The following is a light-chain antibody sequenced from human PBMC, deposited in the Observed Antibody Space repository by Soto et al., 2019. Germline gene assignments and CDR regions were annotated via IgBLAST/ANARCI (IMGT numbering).Light chain of an antibody. Sequence: DIVVTQSPLTLPVTPGEPASISCRSSQSLLYNDTYNYLDWYLQKPGQSPQVLIYLGSHPASGVPDRFSGSGSGTDFTLKISRVEAEDFGTYYCMQALQSLTFGQGTRLEIK. CDR3: MQALQSLT. CDR1: QSLLYNDTYNY. CDR2: LGS. V-gene: IGKV2-28*01. J-gene: IGKJ5*01.